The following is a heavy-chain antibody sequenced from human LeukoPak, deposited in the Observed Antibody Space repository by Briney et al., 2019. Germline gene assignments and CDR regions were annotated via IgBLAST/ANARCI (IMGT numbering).Heavy chain of an antibody. CDR3: ARLATQGDVIEKFGIDF. Sequence: GGSLRLSCAASGFTFSSYWMSWVRQAPGKGLEWVANIKQDGGETYYVDSVKGRFTISRDNAKNMVHLEMNTMTMDDTGVYFCARLATQGDVIEKFGIDFWGQGVLVSVSS. J-gene: IGHJ4*02. CDR2: IKQDGGET. CDR1: GFTFSSYW. V-gene: IGHV3-7*01. D-gene: IGHD2-21*01.